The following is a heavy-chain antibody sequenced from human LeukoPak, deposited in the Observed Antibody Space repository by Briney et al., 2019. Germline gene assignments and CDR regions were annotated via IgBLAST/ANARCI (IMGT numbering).Heavy chain of an antibody. D-gene: IGHD3-10*01. Sequence: GGSLRLSCATSGFTFNNYAMSWVRQAPGKGLEWVSAISSTGIAAYYADSVKGRFTISKDKSKNTLYLQMSGLRAEDTAVYYCARDRGVRGVYYFDYWGQGTLVTVSS. CDR1: GFTFNNYA. J-gene: IGHJ4*02. V-gene: IGHV3-23*01. CDR3: ARDRGVRGVYYFDY. CDR2: ISSTGIAA.